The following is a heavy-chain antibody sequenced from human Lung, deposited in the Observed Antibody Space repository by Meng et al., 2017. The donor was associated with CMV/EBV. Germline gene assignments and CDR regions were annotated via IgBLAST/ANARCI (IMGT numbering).Heavy chain of an antibody. CDR3: ATYSRAPAALLAYFNY. J-gene: IGHJ4*02. V-gene: IGHV3-30*09. Sequence: GGSXRLXCVVSRVTFRNYAMHWVRQAPGKGPELVAVISSDGQNKYYADSFKGRFAISRDNLRSTLYLQLSSLRLEDTAVYYCATYSRAPAALLAYFNYWGLGTXVTVSS. CDR2: ISSDGQNK. CDR1: RVTFRNYA. D-gene: IGHD2-2*01.